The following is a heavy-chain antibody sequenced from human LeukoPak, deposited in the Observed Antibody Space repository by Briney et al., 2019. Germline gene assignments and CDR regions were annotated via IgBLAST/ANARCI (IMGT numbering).Heavy chain of an antibody. CDR3: ARQRPYDTSGYFYWFDP. CDR2: MNSKSGSA. D-gene: IGHD3-22*01. CDR1: GYTFSSYD. V-gene: IGHV1-8*01. J-gene: IGHJ5*02. Sequence: GASVKVSCKASGYTFSSYDINWVRQAPGQGLEWMGWMNSKSGSAGYAQKFQGRLTMTRNTSISTAYMELSSLRSDDTAVYYCARQRPYDTSGYFYWFDPWGQGTLVTVSS.